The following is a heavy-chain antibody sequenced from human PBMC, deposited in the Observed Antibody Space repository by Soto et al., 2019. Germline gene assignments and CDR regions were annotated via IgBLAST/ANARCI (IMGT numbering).Heavy chain of an antibody. CDR2: IYSGGST. D-gene: IGHD3-10*01. V-gene: IGHV3-66*01. CDR1: GFTVSSNY. CDR3: ARDLGPAYYGSGSYYGFDY. Sequence: GGSLRLSCAASGFTVSSNYMSWVRQAPGKGLEWVSVIYSGGSTYYADSVKGRFTISGDNSKNTLYLQMNSLRAEDTAVYYCARDLGPAYYGSGSYYGFDYWGQGTLVTVSS. J-gene: IGHJ4*02.